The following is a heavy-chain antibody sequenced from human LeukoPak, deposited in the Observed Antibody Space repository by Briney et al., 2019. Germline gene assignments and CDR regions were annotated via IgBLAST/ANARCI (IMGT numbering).Heavy chain of an antibody. CDR2: INANAINT. CDR3: ARGSGSSSWYNYFDY. V-gene: IGHV3-23*01. J-gene: IGHJ4*02. D-gene: IGHD6-13*01. CDR1: GFAFSFSA. Sequence: PGGSLRLSCEASGFAFSFSAMTWVRQAPGTGLEWVTTINANAINTYYADSVKGRFTISRDSSKSTLYLQLNSLRAEDTAVYYCARGSGSSSWYNYFDYWGQGTLVTVSS.